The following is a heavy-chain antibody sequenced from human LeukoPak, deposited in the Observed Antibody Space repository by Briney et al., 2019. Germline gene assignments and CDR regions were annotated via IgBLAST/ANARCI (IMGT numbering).Heavy chain of an antibody. Sequence: SETLSLTCTVSGGSISSYYWGWIRQPPGKGLEWIGYIYYSGSTNYNPSLKSRVTISVDTSKNQFSLKLSSVTAADTAVYYCARDHQQRGLIDYWGQGTLVTVSS. D-gene: IGHD6-25*01. CDR3: ARDHQQRGLIDY. CDR2: IYYSGST. J-gene: IGHJ4*02. CDR1: GGSISSYY. V-gene: IGHV4-59*12.